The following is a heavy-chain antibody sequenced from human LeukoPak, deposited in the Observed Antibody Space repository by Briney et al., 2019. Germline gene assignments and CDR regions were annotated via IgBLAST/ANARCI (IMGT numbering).Heavy chain of an antibody. V-gene: IGHV1-2*06. D-gene: IGHD4-11*01. Sequence: ASVKVSCKASGYTFTDYYIPWVRQAPGQGPEWMGRVHPNIGFTNYAQKFQGRVTMTRDTSISTAYMELTRLRSDDTAVYYCARDRAGDPDYSFDQWGQGTLVTVSS. CDR2: VHPNIGFT. CDR3: ARDRAGDPDYSFDQ. CDR1: GYTFTDYY. J-gene: IGHJ4*02.